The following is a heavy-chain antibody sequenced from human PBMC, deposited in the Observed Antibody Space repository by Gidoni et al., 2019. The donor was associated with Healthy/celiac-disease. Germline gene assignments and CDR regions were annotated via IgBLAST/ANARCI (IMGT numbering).Heavy chain of an antibody. D-gene: IGHD3-10*01. J-gene: IGHJ3*02. V-gene: IGHV4-30-4*01. CDR2: IYYSGST. CDR1: GGSISSGDYY. CDR3: ARAPHSQGVIIPDAFDI. Sequence: QVQLQESGPGLVKPSQTLSLTCPVPGGSISSGDYYWSWIPQPPGKGLEWIGYIYYSGSTYYNPSLKSRVTISVDTSKNQFSLKLSSVTAADTAVYYCARAPHSQGVIIPDAFDIWGQGTMVTVSS.